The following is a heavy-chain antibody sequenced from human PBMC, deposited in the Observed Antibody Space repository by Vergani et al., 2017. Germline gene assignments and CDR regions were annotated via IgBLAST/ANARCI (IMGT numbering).Heavy chain of an antibody. J-gene: IGHJ6*02. CDR3: ARRSQSRYETYYYYGMDV. V-gene: IGHV4-4*07. Sequence: QVQLQESGPGLVKPSETLSLTCIVSGGSISPYYWSWIRQPAGKGLEWIGLIYTSESTNYNPSLKSRVTMSVEPSKNQFSLKLSFVTAADTPVYYCARRSQSRYETYYYYGMDVWGQGTTVTVSS. CDR1: GGSISPYY. D-gene: IGHD5-12*01. CDR2: IYTSEST.